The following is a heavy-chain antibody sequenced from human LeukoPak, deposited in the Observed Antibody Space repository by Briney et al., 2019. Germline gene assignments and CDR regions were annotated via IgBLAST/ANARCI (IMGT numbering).Heavy chain of an antibody. CDR2: IIPIFGTA. D-gene: IGHD2-21*01. V-gene: IGHV1-69*05. Sequence: SVKVSCKASGGTFSSYAISWVRQAPGQGLEWMGGIIPIFGTANYAQKFQGRVTITTDESTSTAYMELSSLRSEDTAVYYCASYPRSIPTPPFDYWGQGTLVTVSS. J-gene: IGHJ4*02. CDR1: GGTFSSYA. CDR3: ASYPRSIPTPPFDY.